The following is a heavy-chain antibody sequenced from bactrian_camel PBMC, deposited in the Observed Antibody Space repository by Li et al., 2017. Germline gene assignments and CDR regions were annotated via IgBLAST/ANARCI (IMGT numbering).Heavy chain of an antibody. CDR1: GYTINAYC. J-gene: IGHJ4*01. CDR3: AADRSACGVTWYRRSYRY. CDR2: IYTHDGTT. V-gene: IGHV3S1*01. Sequence: HVQLVESGGGSVQAGGSLRLSCAASGYTINAYCVAWFRQAPGKERERVGSIYTHDGTTSYADSVKGRFTISRDNGKKTVYLQMNSLKAEDTAMYYCAADRSACGVTWYRRSYRYWGQGTQVTVS. D-gene: IGHD3*01.